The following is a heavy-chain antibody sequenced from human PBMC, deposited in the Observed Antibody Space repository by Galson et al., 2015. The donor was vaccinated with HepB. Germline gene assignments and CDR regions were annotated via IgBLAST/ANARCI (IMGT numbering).Heavy chain of an antibody. J-gene: IGHJ6*02. CDR2: ISSSSSTI. CDR1: GFTFSSYS. Sequence: SLRLSCAASGFTFSSYSMNWVRQAPGKGLEWVSYISSSSSTIYYADSVKGRFTISRDNAKNSLYLQMNSLRAEDTAVYYCARAGLSSWSGGYYYYGMDVWGQGTTVTVSS. CDR3: ARAGLSSWSGGYYYYGMDV. V-gene: IGHV3-48*01. D-gene: IGHD6-13*01.